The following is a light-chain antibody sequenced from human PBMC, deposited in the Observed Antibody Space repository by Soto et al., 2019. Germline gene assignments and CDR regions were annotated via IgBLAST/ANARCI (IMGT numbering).Light chain of an antibody. CDR1: SGHSSYA. J-gene: IGLJ3*02. CDR3: QTWGTGILV. V-gene: IGLV4-69*01. CDR2: LNSDGSH. Sequence: QLVLTQSPSASASLGASVKLTCALSSGHSSYAIAWHQQQPEKGPRALMKLNSDGSHTSGDGMPDRFSGSSSGAERYLTISSLQSEDEADYYCQTWGTGILVFGGGTKLTVL.